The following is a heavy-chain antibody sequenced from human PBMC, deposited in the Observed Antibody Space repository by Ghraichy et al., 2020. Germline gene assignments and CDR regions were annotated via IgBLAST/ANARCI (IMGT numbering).Heavy chain of an antibody. J-gene: IGHJ4*02. CDR2: IYWDDDK. CDR1: GFSLSTSGVG. V-gene: IGHV2-5*02. CDR3: AHRPVSNAYGDYGFHY. D-gene: IGHD4-17*01. Sequence: QTLSLTCTFSGFSLSTSGVGVGWIRQPPGKSLEWLALIYWDDDKRYSPSLRSRLTISRDTSKNQVLLTMTKMDPVDTATYYCAHRPVSNAYGDYGFHYWGQGTVVTVSS.